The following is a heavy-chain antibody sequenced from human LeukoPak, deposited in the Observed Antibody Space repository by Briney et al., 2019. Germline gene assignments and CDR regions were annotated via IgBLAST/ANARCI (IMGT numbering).Heavy chain of an antibody. CDR2: IKQDGSEK. V-gene: IGHV3-7*01. Sequence: GGSLRLSCAASGFTFSRYWMSWVRQAPGKGLEWVANIKQDGSEKNYVDSVKGRFTISRDNAKTSLYLQMNSLRAEDTAVYYCASSGHYPADYWGQGTLVTVSS. J-gene: IGHJ4*02. CDR3: ASSGHYPADY. D-gene: IGHD3-10*01. CDR1: GFTFSRYW.